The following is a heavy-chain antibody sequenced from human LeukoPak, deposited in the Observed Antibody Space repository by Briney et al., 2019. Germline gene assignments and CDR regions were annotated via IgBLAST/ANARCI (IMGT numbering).Heavy chain of an antibody. CDR3: ARQIETHGDY. CDR2: IDHSGTK. D-gene: IGHD2/OR15-2a*01. CDR1: GWSLSRGYF. V-gene: IGHV4-38-2*01. Sequence: SETLSLTCAVSGWSLSRGYFWGWIRQPPGKGLEWIATIDHSGTKYYNPSLKSRVTISVDTSKNQFSLRLSSVTAADTAVYYCARQIETHGDYWGQGTLVTVSS. J-gene: IGHJ4*02.